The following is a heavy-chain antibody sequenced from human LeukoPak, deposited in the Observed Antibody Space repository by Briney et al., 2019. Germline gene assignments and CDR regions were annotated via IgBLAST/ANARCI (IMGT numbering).Heavy chain of an antibody. Sequence: GGSLRLSCAASGFTFSSYEMNWVRQAPGKGLEWVSAISGSGGSTYYADSVKGRFTISRDNSKNTLYLQMNSLRAEDTAVYYCARHLSGVTGYTYGRGIDYWGQGTLVTVSS. CDR3: ARHLSGVTGYTYGRGIDY. J-gene: IGHJ4*02. V-gene: IGHV3-23*01. CDR1: GFTFSSYE. CDR2: ISGSGGST. D-gene: IGHD5-18*01.